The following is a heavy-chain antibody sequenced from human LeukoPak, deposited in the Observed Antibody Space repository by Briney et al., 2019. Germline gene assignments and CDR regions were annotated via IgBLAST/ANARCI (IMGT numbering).Heavy chain of an antibody. J-gene: IGHJ6*03. V-gene: IGHV1-18*01. CDR3: ARRGGKNYGDYVVYYYYMDV. CDR2: ISAYNGNT. Sequence: EASVKVSCKASGYTFTSYGISWVRQAPGQGLEWMGWISAYNGNTNYAQKIQGRVTMTTDTSTSTAYMELRSLRSDDTAVYYCARRGGKNYGDYVVYYYYMDVWGKGTTVTVSS. CDR1: GYTFTSYG. D-gene: IGHD4-17*01.